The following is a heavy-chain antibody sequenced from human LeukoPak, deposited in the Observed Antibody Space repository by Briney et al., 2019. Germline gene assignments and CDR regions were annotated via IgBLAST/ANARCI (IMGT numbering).Heavy chain of an antibody. CDR2: VSAYADDT. CDR3: ARDCIGCHGFDY. Sequence: ASVKVSCKASGYTFTNYGIIWVRQPPGQGLEWMGWVSAYADDTNYVQKFRGRITMTTDTSTSTAYVELRSLRSDDTAVYYCARDCIGCHGFDYWGQGTLVTVSS. CDR1: GYTFTNYG. V-gene: IGHV1-18*01. J-gene: IGHJ4*02.